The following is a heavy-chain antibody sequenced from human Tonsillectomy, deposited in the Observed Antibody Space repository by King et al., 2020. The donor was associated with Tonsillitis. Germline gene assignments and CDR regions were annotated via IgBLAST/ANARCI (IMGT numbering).Heavy chain of an antibody. V-gene: IGHV1-2*02. CDR3: ASIVGALSPIFDY. CDR2: INPDSGGT. CDR1: GYTFTDYY. Sequence: VQLVESGAEVKKPGASVKVSCKASGYTFTDYYMHWVRQAPGQGLEWMGWINPDSGGTNYAQKFEGRVTMTTDTSISTAYMELNRLTSDDTAVYYCASIVGALSPIFDYWGQGTLVTVSS. D-gene: IGHD1-26*01. J-gene: IGHJ4*02.